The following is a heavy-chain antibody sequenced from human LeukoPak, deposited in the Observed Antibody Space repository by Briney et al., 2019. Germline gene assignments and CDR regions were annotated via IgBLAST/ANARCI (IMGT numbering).Heavy chain of an antibody. CDR3: ARDVSYSSSWYVY. V-gene: IGHV3-33*01. Sequence: GRSLRLSCSASGFTFSSYVMHWVRQAPGKGLEWGAVIWYDGSNKYYADSVKGRFTISRDNSKNTLYLQMNSLRAEDTAVYYCARDVSYSSSWYVYWGQGTLVTVSS. CDR1: GFTFSSYV. D-gene: IGHD6-13*01. CDR2: IWYDGSNK. J-gene: IGHJ4*02.